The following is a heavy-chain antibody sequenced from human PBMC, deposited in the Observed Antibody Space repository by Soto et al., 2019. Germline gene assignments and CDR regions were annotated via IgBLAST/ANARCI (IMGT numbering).Heavy chain of an antibody. V-gene: IGHV3-48*02. CDR2: INSGSSTI. J-gene: IGHJ4*02. CDR1: GFPFSSYA. CDR3: VRDRGYTGYDLQY. Sequence: EVQLVESGGGLLQPGGSLRLSCAASGFPFSSYAMNWVRQAPGKGLEWVSDINSGSSTIYYADSAKGRFTISRDNAKNSLYLQMNSLRDEDTAVYFCVRDRGYTGYDLQYWGQGALVAVSS. D-gene: IGHD5-12*01.